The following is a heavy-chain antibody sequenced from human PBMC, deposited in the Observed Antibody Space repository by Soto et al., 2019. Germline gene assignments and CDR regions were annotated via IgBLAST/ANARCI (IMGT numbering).Heavy chain of an antibody. CDR3: ARQDSHAYFSFDS. V-gene: IGHV5-51*01. CDR2: IYPGDSDT. CDR1: GYVFSNYW. D-gene: IGHD3-16*01. Sequence: GESLKISCNTSGYVFSNYWIAWGRQMPGEGLEWMGIIYPGDSDTRYRPSFIGQVTISADRSINTAFLQWTSLKASDSGIYFCARQDSHAYFSFDSWGQGTVVTVSS. J-gene: IGHJ4*02.